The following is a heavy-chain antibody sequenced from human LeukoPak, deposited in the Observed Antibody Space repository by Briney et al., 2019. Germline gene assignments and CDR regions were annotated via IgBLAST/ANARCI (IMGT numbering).Heavy chain of an antibody. CDR2: ISSISGTI. V-gene: IGHV3-48*01. CDR3: ARDHGGSYSY. CDR1: GFTFSSYS. Sequence: PGGSLRLSCAASGFTFSSYSMNWVRQAPGKGLEWVSYISSISGTIDYADSVKGRFTISRDNAKNSLYLQMNSLRAEDTAVYYCARDHGGSYSYWGQGTLVTVSS. D-gene: IGHD1-26*01. J-gene: IGHJ4*02.